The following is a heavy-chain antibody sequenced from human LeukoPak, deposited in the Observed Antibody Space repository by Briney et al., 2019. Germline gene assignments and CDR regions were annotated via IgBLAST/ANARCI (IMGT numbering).Heavy chain of an antibody. CDR1: GFTFSNSW. CDR2: MNQDGSEK. J-gene: IGHJ4*02. CDR3: ARDEN. V-gene: IGHV3-7*04. Sequence: KPGGSLRLSCAASGFTFSNSWMSWVRQAPGKGLEWVANMNQDGSEKYYLDSVKGRFTISRDNAKSSLYLQMNSLRAEDTAVYYCARDENWGQGTQVPVSS.